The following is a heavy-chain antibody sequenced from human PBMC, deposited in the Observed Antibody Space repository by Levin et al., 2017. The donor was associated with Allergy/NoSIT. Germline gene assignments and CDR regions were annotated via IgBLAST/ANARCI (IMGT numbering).Heavy chain of an antibody. CDR1: GGSISSSHYY. CDR2: IFHSGST. V-gene: IGHV4-39*01. Sequence: SSETLSLTCTVSGGSISSSHYYWGWIRQPPGKGLESIGNIFHSGSTYYNPSLKSRVTISVDTSKNQFSLKVTSVTAADTAVYYCARQAFDYYYGMDVWGQGTTVTVSS. J-gene: IGHJ6*02. D-gene: IGHD3-10*01. CDR3: ARQAFDYYYGMDV.